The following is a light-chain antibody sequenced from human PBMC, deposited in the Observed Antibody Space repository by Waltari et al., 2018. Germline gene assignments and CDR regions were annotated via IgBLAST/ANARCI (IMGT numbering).Light chain of an antibody. Sequence: QSALTQPASVSGSPGQSITISCPGTSSDFRNYNLSPCYQQHPGEAPKPITYEDIKRPSGVSNRFSGSKSGDTASLTIAGLQAEDESDYYCCSYAGVSTWVFGGGTKVTVL. CDR1: SSDFRNYNL. V-gene: IGLV2-23*01. J-gene: IGLJ3*02. CDR3: CSYAGVSTWV. CDR2: EDI.